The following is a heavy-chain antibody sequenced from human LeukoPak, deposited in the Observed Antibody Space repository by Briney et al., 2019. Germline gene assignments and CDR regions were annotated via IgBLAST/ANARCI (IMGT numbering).Heavy chain of an antibody. CDR3: ARGAYYYDSSGYYFYWYFDL. D-gene: IGHD3-22*01. J-gene: IGHJ2*01. V-gene: IGHV1-8*01. Sequence: GASVKVSCKASGYTFTSYDLNWVRQATGQGLEWMGWMNPNSGNTGYAQKFQGRVTMTRNTSISTAYMELSSLRSEDTAVYYCARGAYYYDSSGYYFYWYFDLWGRGTMVTVS. CDR2: MNPNSGNT. CDR1: GYTFTSYD.